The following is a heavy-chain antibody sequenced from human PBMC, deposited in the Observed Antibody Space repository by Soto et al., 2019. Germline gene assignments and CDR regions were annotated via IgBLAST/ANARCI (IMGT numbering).Heavy chain of an antibody. CDR2: ISSSGSTI. Sequence: EGSLRLSCAASGFTFSSYEMNWVRQAPGKGLEWVSYISSSGSTIYYADSVKGRFTISRDNAKNSLYLQMNSLRAEDTAVYYCARRDYDAFDIWGQGTMVTVSS. V-gene: IGHV3-48*03. CDR3: ARRDYDAFDI. J-gene: IGHJ3*02. CDR1: GFTFSSYE. D-gene: IGHD5-12*01.